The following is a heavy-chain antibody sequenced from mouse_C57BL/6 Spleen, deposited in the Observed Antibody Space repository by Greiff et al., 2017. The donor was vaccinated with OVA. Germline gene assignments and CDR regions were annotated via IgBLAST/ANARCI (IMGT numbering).Heavy chain of an antibody. CDR3: ARDDY. Sequence: EVKLVESGGGLVQSGRSLRLSCATSGFTFSDFYMEWVRQAPGKGLEWIAARRNKANDYTTEYSASVKGRFIVSRDTSQSILYLQMNALRAEDTAIYYCARDDYWGQGTSVTVSS. CDR2: RRNKANDYTT. J-gene: IGHJ4*01. CDR1: GFTFSDFY. V-gene: IGHV7-1*01.